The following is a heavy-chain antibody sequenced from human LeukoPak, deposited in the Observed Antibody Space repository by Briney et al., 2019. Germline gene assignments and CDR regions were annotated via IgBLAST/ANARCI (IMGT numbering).Heavy chain of an antibody. CDR3: ARGRVNSGSYYGFDY. J-gene: IGHJ4*02. Sequence: SETLSLTCTVSGGSISNYYWSWIRQPAGKGLEWIGRIYTSGNTNYNPSLKSRVTMSVDTSKNQFSLKLSSVTAADTAMYYRARGRVNSGSYYGFDYWGQGTLVTVSS. D-gene: IGHD1-26*01. V-gene: IGHV4-4*07. CDR1: GGSISNYY. CDR2: IYTSGNT.